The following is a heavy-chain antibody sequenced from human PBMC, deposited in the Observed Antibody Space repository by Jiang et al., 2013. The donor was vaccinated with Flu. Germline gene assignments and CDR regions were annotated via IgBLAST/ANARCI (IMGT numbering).Heavy chain of an antibody. V-gene: IGHV6-1*01. D-gene: IGHD5-24*01. CDR3: ARYPRDGYNWGDGMDV. CDR1: GDSVSSNSAA. Sequence: SQTLSLTCAISGDSVSSNSAAWNWIRQSPSRGLEWLGRTYYRSKWYNDYAVSVKSRITINPDTSKNQFSLQLNSVTPEDTAVYYCARYPRDGYNWGDGMDVWGQGTTVTVSS. CDR2: TYYRSKWYN. J-gene: IGHJ6*02.